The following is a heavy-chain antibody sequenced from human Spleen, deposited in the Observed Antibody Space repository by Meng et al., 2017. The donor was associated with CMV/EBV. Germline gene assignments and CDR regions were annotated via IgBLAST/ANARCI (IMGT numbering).Heavy chain of an antibody. CDR2: IYYSGIT. CDR1: GGSISSSSYY. D-gene: IGHD6-13*01. CDR3: ATYSSRHSYGMDV. J-gene: IGHJ6*04. Sequence: GSLRLSCTVSGGSISSSSYYWGWVRQPPGKGLEWIGSIYYSGITYYNPSLKSRVTISVDTSNNQFSLNLYSVTAADTAVYYCATYSSRHSYGMDVWGEGTTVTVSS. V-gene: IGHV4-39*01.